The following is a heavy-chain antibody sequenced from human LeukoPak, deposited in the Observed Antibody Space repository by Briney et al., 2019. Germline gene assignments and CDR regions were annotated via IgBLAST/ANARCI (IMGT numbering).Heavy chain of an antibody. D-gene: IGHD3-9*01. Sequence: GGSLRLSCEVSGFTFSKYGMHWVRQAPGKGLEWVSTIRYDGSTEYYADSVRGRFTISRDNSGNTLFLQMNSLGAEDTAVYYCVRDTIAYDIFTGSPDYWGQGTLVIVSS. J-gene: IGHJ4*02. CDR2: IRYDGSTE. CDR3: VRDTIAYDIFTGSPDY. CDR1: GFTFSKYG. V-gene: IGHV3-30*02.